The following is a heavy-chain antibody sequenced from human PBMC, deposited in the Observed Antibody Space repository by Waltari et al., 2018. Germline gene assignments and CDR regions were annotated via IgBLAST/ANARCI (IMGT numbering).Heavy chain of an antibody. CDR2: IYYSGST. CDR1: GGSISSYY. CDR3: ARGLGQVRSLDDFWSGYYRGYYYYGMDV. V-gene: IGHV4-59*01. Sequence: QVQLQESGPGLVKPSETLSLTCTVSGGSISSYYWSWIRQPPGKGLDGNGYIYYSGSTNYNPSLKSRVTISVDTSKNQFSLKLSSVTAADTAVYYCARGLGQVRSLDDFWSGYYRGYYYYGMDVWGQGTTVTVSS. D-gene: IGHD3-3*01. J-gene: IGHJ6*02.